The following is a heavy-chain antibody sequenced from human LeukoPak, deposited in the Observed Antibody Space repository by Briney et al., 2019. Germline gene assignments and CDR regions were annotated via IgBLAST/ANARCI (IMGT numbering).Heavy chain of an antibody. Sequence: SETLSLTCTVSGGSISSYYWSWIRQPPGKGLEWIGYIYYSGSTNYNPSLKSRVTISVDTSKNQFSLKLSSVTAADTAVYYCARVRHGLGSSRTYYYYYMDVWGKGTTVTVSS. CDR3: ARVRHGLGSSRTYYYYYMDV. CDR2: IYYSGST. J-gene: IGHJ6*03. V-gene: IGHV4-59*01. CDR1: GGSISSYY. D-gene: IGHD2-15*01.